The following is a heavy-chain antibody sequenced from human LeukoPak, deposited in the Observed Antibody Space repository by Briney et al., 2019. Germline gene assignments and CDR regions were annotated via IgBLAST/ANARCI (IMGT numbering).Heavy chain of an antibody. CDR1: GFTFSSYS. J-gene: IGHJ6*03. D-gene: IGHD3-22*01. V-gene: IGHV3-48*01. CDR2: ISSSSSTI. Sequence: PGGSLRLSCAASGFTFSSYSMKWVRQAPGKGLEWVSYISSSSSTIYYADSVKGRFTISRDNAKNSLYLQMNSLRAEDTAVYYCARAAADSSGYSYYYYYYMDVWGKGTTVTISS. CDR3: ARAAADSSGYSYYYYYYMDV.